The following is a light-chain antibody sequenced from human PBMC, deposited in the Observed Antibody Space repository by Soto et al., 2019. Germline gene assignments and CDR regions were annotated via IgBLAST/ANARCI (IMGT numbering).Light chain of an antibody. J-gene: IGKJ3*01. CDR3: QQYYSSPFT. CDR2: WAS. V-gene: IGKV4-1*01. CDR1: QRVLHSSNNKNY. Sequence: DIVMTQSPDSLPVSLGERATISCKSSQRVLHSSNNKNYLAWYQQKPGQPPKLLIYWASTRESGVPDRFSGSGSGTDFTLTISSLQAEDVAVYYCQQYYSSPFTFGPGTKVDIK.